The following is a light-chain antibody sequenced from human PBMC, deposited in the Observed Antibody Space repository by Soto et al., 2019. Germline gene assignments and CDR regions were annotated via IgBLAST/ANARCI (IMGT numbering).Light chain of an antibody. V-gene: IGLV1-44*01. J-gene: IGLJ2*01. CDR2: SNN. CDR3: AAWDSSLNAHLL. CDR1: SSNIGSNP. Sequence: QSVLTQPPSASGTPGQRVTISCSGSSSNIGSNPVNWYQQLPGTAPQLLIYSNNQRPSGVPDRFSGSKSGTSASLAISALQSEDEADYYCAAWDSSLNAHLLFGGGTKLTVL.